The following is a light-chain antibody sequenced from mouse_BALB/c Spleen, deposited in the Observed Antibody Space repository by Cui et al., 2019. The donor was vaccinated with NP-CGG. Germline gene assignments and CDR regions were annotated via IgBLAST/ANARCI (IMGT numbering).Light chain of an antibody. J-gene: IGLJ1*01. CDR2: GTN. V-gene: IGLV1*01. Sequence: AVVTQESALTTPPGETVTLTCRSSTRAVTTSNYANWVQEKPDHLFTGLIGGTNNRAPGVPARFSGSLIGDKAALTITGAQTEDEAIYFCALWYSNHWVFGGGTRLTVL. CDR3: ALWYSNHWV. CDR1: TRAVTTSNY.